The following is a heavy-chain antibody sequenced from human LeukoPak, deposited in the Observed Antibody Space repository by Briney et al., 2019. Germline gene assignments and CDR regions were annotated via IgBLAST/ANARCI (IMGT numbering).Heavy chain of an antibody. D-gene: IGHD2-2*01. CDR1: GFTFSSYT. CDR3: ATAPSSLVDY. V-gene: IGHV3-53*01. CDR2: IYSGGTT. Sequence: GRSLRLSCAASGFTFSSYTMHWVRQAPGKGLEWVSVIYSGGTTESADSVRGRFTISRDSSKNTLYLQMNSLRAEDTAVYYCATAPSSLVDYWGQGTLVTVSS. J-gene: IGHJ4*02.